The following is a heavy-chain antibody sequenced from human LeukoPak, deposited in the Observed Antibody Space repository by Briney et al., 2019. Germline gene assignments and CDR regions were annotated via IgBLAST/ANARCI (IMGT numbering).Heavy chain of an antibody. Sequence: GGSLRLSCAPSGFTVSSKYVSWVRQARGGGLEWVSVIYRDGSTYYADSVKGRFTISRDNSKNTLYLQMNSLRAEDTAVYYCAREIARLMAFDIWGQGTMVAVSS. CDR3: AREIARLMAFDI. CDR1: GFTVSSKY. J-gene: IGHJ3*02. V-gene: IGHV3-66*02. CDR2: IYRDGST. D-gene: IGHD2-21*01.